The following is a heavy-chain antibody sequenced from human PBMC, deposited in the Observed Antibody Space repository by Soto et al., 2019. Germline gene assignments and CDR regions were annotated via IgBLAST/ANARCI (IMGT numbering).Heavy chain of an antibody. CDR1: GGSVSSGSYY. D-gene: IGHD1-26*01. CDR2: IYYSGST. J-gene: IGHJ6*02. V-gene: IGHV4-61*01. CDR3: ARVVKVGAKSYYYYGMDV. Sequence: PSETLSLTCTVSGGSVSSGSYYWSWIRQPPGKGLEWIGYIYYSGSTNYNPSLKSRVTISVDTSKNQFPLKLSSVTAADTAVYYCARVVKVGAKSYYYYGMDVWGQGTTVTVSS.